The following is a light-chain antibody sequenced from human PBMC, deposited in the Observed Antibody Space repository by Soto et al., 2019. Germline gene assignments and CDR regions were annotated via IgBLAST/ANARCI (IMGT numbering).Light chain of an antibody. CDR2: DVN. CDR3: CSYAGSFKWV. J-gene: IGLJ3*02. CDR1: SSDVSGYDH. V-gene: IGLV2-11*01. Sequence: QSVLTQPRSVSGSPGQSVTISCTGTSSDVSGYDHVSWYQHYPGKVPKLMIYDVNRRPSGVPDRFSGSKSDNTASLTISGLQVEDEADYHCCSYAGSFKWVFGGGTKVTV.